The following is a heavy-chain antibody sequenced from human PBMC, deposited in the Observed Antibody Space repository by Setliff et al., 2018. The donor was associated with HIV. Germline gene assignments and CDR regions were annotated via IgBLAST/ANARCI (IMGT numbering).Heavy chain of an antibody. D-gene: IGHD2-21*02. J-gene: IGHJ3*02. CDR3: ARAGSDYAFDI. CDR2: INGDGDTT. Sequence: GGSLRLSCTASGVTFSSYWMHWVRQVPGKGLLWVSRINGDGDTTYYADSVKGRFTISRDNAQNTLYLQMNSLRAEDTAVYYCARAGSDYAFDIWGQGTKVTVSS. CDR1: GVTFSSYW. V-gene: IGHV3-74*01.